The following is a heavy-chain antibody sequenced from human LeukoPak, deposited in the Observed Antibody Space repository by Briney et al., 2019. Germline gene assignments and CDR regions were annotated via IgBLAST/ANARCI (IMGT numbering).Heavy chain of an antibody. CDR3: ARDWYYYDSSGYYFPQGVLDY. Sequence: SVKVSCXASGGTFSSYAISWVRQAPGQGLEWMGRIIPIFGTANYAQKFQGRVTITTDESTSTAYMELSSLRSEDTAVYYCARDWYYYDSSGYYFPQGVLDYWGQGTLVTVSS. V-gene: IGHV1-69*05. D-gene: IGHD3-22*01. CDR2: IIPIFGTA. CDR1: GGTFSSYA. J-gene: IGHJ4*02.